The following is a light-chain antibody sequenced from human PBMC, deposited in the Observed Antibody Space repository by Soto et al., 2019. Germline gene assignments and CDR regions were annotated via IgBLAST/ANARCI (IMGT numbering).Light chain of an antibody. Sequence: DIQMTQSPSSLSASVGYRVTITCRASQSISSYLNWYQQKPGKAPKVLIYAASSLQSGVPSRFSGSGSGTDFTLTISSLQPEDFATYYCQQSYSTLWTFGQGTKGDIK. CDR3: QQSYSTLWT. V-gene: IGKV1-39*01. CDR1: QSISSY. CDR2: AAS. J-gene: IGKJ1*01.